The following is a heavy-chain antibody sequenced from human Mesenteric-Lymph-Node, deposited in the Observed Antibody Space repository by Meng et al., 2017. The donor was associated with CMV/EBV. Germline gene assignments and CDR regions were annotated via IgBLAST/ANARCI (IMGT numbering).Heavy chain of an antibody. CDR1: GFTFSSFG. Sequence: GESLKISCAASGFTFSSFGMHWARQAPGKGLEWVAVIWFDGSKKYYGDSVKGRFTISRDNSQNTLYLQMNSLRAEDTAVYYCARTYYYDSSGYATDAFDIWGQGTMVTVSS. CDR3: ARTYYYDSSGYATDAFDI. D-gene: IGHD3-22*01. V-gene: IGHV3-33*01. CDR2: IWFDGSKK. J-gene: IGHJ3*02.